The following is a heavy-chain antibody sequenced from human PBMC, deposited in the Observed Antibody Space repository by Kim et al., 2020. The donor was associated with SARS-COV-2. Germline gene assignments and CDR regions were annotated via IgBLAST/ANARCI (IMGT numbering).Heavy chain of an antibody. Sequence: GGSLRLSCAASGFTFSSYAMHWVRQAPGKGLEWVAVIWYDGSNKYYADSVKGRFTISRDNSKNTLYLQMNSLRAEDTAVYYCAKDRITMIVEWTYDYWGQGSLGSVSS. D-gene: IGHD3-22*01. CDR3: AKDRITMIVEWTYDY. CDR1: GFTFSSYA. CDR2: IWYDGSNK. J-gene: IGHJ4*02. V-gene: IGHV3-33*06.